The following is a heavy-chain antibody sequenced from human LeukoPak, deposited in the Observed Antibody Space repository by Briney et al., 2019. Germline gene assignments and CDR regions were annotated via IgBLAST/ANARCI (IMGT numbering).Heavy chain of an antibody. J-gene: IGHJ4*02. D-gene: IGHD3-22*01. Sequence: GGSLRLSCAASGFTFSGYTMSWVCQAPGKGLEWVSAISGGGEKTYYADSVKGRFTISRDNSKGTLYLQMNSLGAEDSALYYCARDFYDSSGYYYDYWGQGTLVTVSS. CDR2: ISGGGEKT. CDR3: ARDFYDSSGYYYDY. CDR1: GFTFSGYT. V-gene: IGHV3-23*01.